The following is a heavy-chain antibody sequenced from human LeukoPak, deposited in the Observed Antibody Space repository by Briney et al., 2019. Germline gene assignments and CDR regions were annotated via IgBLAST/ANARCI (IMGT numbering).Heavy chain of an antibody. J-gene: IGHJ4*02. CDR1: GFAVRSNY. Sequence: GGSRRLSCAASGFAVRSNYMSWARQSTGKGLEWVSVIYSGGSTYYADSVKGRFTISRDNSKNTLYLQMNSLRAEDTAVYYCASGLNKAAVEEVRDYWGQGTLVTVSS. D-gene: IGHD6-13*01. CDR3: ASGLNKAAVEEVRDY. V-gene: IGHV3-53*01. CDR2: IYSGGST.